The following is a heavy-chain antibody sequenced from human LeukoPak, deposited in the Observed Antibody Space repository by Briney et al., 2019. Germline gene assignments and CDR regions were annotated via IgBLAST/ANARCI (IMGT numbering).Heavy chain of an antibody. CDR1: GYTFTSYY. V-gene: IGHV1-46*01. J-gene: IGHJ3*02. CDR3: AVIQRPKTGAFKENDAFDI. D-gene: IGHD3-3*02. CDR2: INPSGGST. Sequence: ASVKVSFKASGYTFTSYYMHWVRQAPGQGLEWMGIINPSGGSTSYAQKFQGRVTMTRDTSTSTVYMELSSLRSEDTAVYYCAVIQRPKTGAFKENDAFDIWGQGTMVTVSS.